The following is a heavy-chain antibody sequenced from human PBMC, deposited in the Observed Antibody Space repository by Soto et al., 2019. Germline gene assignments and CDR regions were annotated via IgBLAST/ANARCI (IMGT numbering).Heavy chain of an antibody. CDR1: GGSFTGYY. V-gene: IGHV4-34*01. Sequence: PSETLSLTCAVYGGSFTGYYCSWIRQPPGKGLEWIGEINHSGSTNYSPSLKSRVTISVDTSKNQFSLKLSSVTAADTAVYYCARGRGRVLWFGACRMDVWGQGTTVTVSS. J-gene: IGHJ6*02. CDR2: INHSGST. D-gene: IGHD3-10*01. CDR3: ARGRGRVLWFGACRMDV.